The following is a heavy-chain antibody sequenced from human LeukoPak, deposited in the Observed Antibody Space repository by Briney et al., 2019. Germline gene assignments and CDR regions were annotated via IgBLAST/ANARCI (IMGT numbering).Heavy chain of an antibody. Sequence: SETLSLTCTVSGGSISSSSYYWGWIRQTPGKGLEWIGSIYYSGTTYYSPSLKSRVTISVDTSKNQFSLKLSSVTAADTAVYYCASVIWFGELFPPSWGQGTLVTVSS. V-gene: IGHV4-39*07. CDR2: IYYSGTT. CDR3: ASVIWFGELFPPS. CDR1: GGSISSSSYY. J-gene: IGHJ5*02. D-gene: IGHD3-10*01.